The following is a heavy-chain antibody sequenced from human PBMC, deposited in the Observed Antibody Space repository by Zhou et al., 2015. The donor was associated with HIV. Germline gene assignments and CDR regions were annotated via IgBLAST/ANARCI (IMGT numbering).Heavy chain of an antibody. CDR3: AKGLDGADIHDAFQI. J-gene: IGHJ3*02. V-gene: IGHV3-9*01. Sequence: EVQLVESGGGLVQPGRSLRLSCAASGFTFDDYAMHWVRQAPGKGLEWVSGISWNSDRTDYADSVRGRFNMSRDNVKKSLNLQLNSVRGEDTATYYCAKGLDGADIHDAFQILGQGTRSSSLQ. CDR1: GFTFDDYA. D-gene: IGHD5-24*01. CDR2: ISWNSDRT.